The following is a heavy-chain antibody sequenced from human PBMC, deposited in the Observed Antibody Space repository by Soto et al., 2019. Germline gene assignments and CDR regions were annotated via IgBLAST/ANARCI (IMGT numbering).Heavy chain of an antibody. CDR2: IWNAGNNK. J-gene: IGHJ4*02. Sequence: VGSLRLSCASTVFTFSSHAMNCVRHSPGKWLEWVALIWNAGNNKYYTDAGSVKGRFTISRDNSRNTLYLEMNSVRADDTAVYYCARGQDYSKLGYFDSWGKGTLVTLSS. CDR1: VFTFSSHA. D-gene: IGHD4-4*01. CDR3: ARGQDYSKLGYFDS. V-gene: IGHV3-33*01.